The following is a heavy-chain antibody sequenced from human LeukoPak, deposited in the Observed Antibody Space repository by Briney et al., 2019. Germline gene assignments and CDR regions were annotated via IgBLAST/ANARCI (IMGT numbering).Heavy chain of an antibody. D-gene: IGHD1-14*01. CDR2: ISGSGGST. V-gene: IGHV3-23*01. CDR1: GFTFSSYS. CDR3: AKHRFSHYFDY. J-gene: IGHJ4*02. Sequence: GSLRPSCGASGFTFSSYSMSWVRQAPGKGLGWVSAISGSGGSTYYAGSVKGRFTISRDNSKNTLYLQMNSLRAEDTAVYYCAKHRFSHYFDYWGQGTLVTVSS.